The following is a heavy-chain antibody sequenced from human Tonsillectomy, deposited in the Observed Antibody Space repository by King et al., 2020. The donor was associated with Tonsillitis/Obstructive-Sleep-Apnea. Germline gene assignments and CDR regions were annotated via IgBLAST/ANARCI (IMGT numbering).Heavy chain of an antibody. D-gene: IGHD3-22*01. J-gene: IGHJ5*02. CDR1: GGSINSSSYY. CDR2: IYYNGTI. V-gene: IGHV4-39*01. Sequence: QLQESGPGLVKPSETLSLTCTVSGGSINSSSYYWGWSRQPPGKGLGGMGRIYYNGTISYNPSLKSRVTIYVDTANKQFSLKLSSVTAADTAVYYCARHLYFYDTSGYSQFDPWDQGTLVTVSS. CDR3: ARHLYFYDTSGYSQFDP.